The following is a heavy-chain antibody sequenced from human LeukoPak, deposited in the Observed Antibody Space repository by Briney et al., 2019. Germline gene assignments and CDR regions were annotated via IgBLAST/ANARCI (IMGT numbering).Heavy chain of an antibody. CDR3: ARRSSSGGYYFDY. J-gene: IGHJ4*02. D-gene: IGHD3-16*01. Sequence: GESLKISCKGSGYSFSSYWIGWVRQMPGKGPEWMVIIYPGDSDIKCSPSFEGQVTISADKSNSTAYLQWSSLKASDTAMYYCARRSSSGGYYFDYWGQGTLVTVSS. V-gene: IGHV5-51*01. CDR1: GYSFSSYW. CDR2: IYPGDSDI.